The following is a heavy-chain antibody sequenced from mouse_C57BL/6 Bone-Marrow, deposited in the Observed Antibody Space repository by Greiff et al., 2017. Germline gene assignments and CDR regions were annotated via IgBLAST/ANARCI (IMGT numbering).Heavy chain of an antibody. D-gene: IGHD1-1*01. V-gene: IGHV5-15*01. CDR2: ISNLAYSI. CDR1: GFTFSDYG. J-gene: IGHJ1*03. CDR3: ARRNYYGTSPIWYFDV. Sequence: EVKLMESGGGLVQPGGSLKLSCAASGFTFSDYGMAWVRQAPRQGPEWVAFISNLAYSIYYADTVTGRFTLSRENAKNTLYLEMGTLRSEYTAMYYCARRNYYGTSPIWYFDVWGTGTTVTVSS.